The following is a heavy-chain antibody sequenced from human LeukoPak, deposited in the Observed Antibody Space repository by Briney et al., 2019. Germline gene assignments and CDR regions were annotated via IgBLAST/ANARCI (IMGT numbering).Heavy chain of an antibody. CDR1: GFTFSTYG. J-gene: IGHJ4*02. CDR2: ILYDGSNT. CDR3: ARDLRKGKYFDY. Sequence: GGSLRLFCAASGFTFSTYGMHWVRQAPGKGLEWVAIILYDGSNTYYADAVKGRFTISRDNSKNTLYLQMSSLRAEDTAVYYCARDLRKGKYFDYWGQGTLVTVSS. V-gene: IGHV3-33*05.